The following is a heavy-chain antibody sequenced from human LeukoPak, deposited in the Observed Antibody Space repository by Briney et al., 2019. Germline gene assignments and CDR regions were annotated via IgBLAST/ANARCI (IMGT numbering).Heavy chain of an antibody. CDR2: MNPNSGNT. D-gene: IGHD6-19*01. CDR3: ARETREYSSGWYGGYYYYGMDV. CDR1: GYTFTSYD. J-gene: IGHJ6*02. Sequence: ASVKVSCKASGYTFTSYDINWVRQATGQGLEWMGWMNPNSGNTGYAQKLQGRVTMTTDTSTSTAYMELRSLRSDDTAVYYCARETREYSSGWYGGYYYYGMDVWGQGTTVTVSS. V-gene: IGHV1-8*02.